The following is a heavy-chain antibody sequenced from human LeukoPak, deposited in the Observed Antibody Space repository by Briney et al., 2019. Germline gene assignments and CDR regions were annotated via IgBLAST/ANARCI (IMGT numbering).Heavy chain of an antibody. J-gene: IGHJ4*02. Sequence: ASVKVSCKASGGTFSSYAISWVRQAPGQGLEWMGWISAYNGNTNYAQKLQGRVTMTTDTSTSTAYMELRSLRSDDTAVYYCARDVEGYFDYWGQGTLLTVSS. CDR3: ARDVEGYFDY. CDR1: GGTFSSYA. V-gene: IGHV1-18*01. CDR2: ISAYNGNT. D-gene: IGHD3-3*01.